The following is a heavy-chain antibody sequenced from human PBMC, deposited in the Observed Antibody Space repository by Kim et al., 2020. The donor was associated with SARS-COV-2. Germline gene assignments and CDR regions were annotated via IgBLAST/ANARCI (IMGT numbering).Heavy chain of an antibody. D-gene: IGHD3-10*01. CDR2: ISYDGSNK. V-gene: IGHV3-30-3*01. CDR1: GFTFSSYA. CDR3: ASGKTMVRGVITS. J-gene: IGHJ5*02. Sequence: GGSLRLSCAASGFTFSSYAMHWVRQAPGKGLEWVAVISYDGSNKYYAYSVKGRFTISRDNSKNTLYLQMNSLRAEDTAVYYCASGKTMVRGVITSWGQGT.